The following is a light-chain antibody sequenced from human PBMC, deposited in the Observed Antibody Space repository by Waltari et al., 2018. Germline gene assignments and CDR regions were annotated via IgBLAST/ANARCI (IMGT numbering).Light chain of an antibody. CDR1: QSLTTD. CDR3: QQRTEWPRT. CDR2: DAS. Sequence: EIVLTQSPVTLSLSSGERATLSCRASQSLTTDLAWYQHRPGQAPRLIIYDASNRAAGIPARFSGSGSGTDYTLTISSLEPEDLAVYFCQQRTEWPRTFGPGTKVEI. V-gene: IGKV3-11*01. J-gene: IGKJ3*01.